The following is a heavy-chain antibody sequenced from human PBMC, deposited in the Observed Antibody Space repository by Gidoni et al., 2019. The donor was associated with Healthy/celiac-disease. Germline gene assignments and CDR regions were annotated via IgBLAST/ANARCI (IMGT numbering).Heavy chain of an antibody. CDR2: INHSGST. CDR3: ARGYCSSTSCYGMDV. D-gene: IGHD2-2*01. Sequence: QVQLQQWGAGLLKPSETLSLTCAVYGGSFSGYYCSWIRQPPGKGLEWIGEINHSGSTNYNPSLKSRVTISVDTSKNQCSLKLSSVTAADTAVYYCARGYCSSTSCYGMDVWGQGTTVTVSS. J-gene: IGHJ6*02. CDR1: GGSFSGYY. V-gene: IGHV4-34*01.